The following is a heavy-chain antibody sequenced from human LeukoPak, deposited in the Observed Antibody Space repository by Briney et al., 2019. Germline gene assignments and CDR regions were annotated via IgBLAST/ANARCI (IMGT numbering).Heavy chain of an antibody. CDR3: ARCSGGSCEQGWFDP. D-gene: IGHD2-15*01. CDR2: IHYSGST. Sequence: SETLSLTCTVSGGSISSYYWSWIRQPPGKGLEWIGYIHYSGSTNYNPSLKSRVTISVDTSKNQFSLKLSSVTAADTAVYYCARCSGGSCEQGWFDPWGQGTLVTVSS. V-gene: IGHV4-59*01. CDR1: GGSISSYY. J-gene: IGHJ5*02.